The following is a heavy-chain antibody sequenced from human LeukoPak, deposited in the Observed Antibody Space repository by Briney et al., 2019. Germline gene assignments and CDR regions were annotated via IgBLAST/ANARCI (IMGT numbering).Heavy chain of an antibody. CDR2: IYHSGTS. D-gene: IGHD3-22*01. Sequence: SETLSLTCAVSGGSISSGGYYWSWIRQPPRKGLEWVGYIYHSGTSYYNPSLKSRVTISVDTSKNQFSLKLNSVTAADTAVYYCARDHYYNSSGYTFRHWGQGTLVTVSS. CDR3: ARDHYYNSSGYTFRH. CDR1: GGSISSGGYY. J-gene: IGHJ1*01. V-gene: IGHV4-30-2*01.